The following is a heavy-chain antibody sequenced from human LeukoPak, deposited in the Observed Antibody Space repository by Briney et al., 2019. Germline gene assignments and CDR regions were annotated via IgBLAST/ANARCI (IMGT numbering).Heavy chain of an antibody. Sequence: SETLSLTCAVYGGSFSGYYWSWIRLPPGKGLEWIGEINHSGSTNYNPSLKSRVTISVDTSKNQFSLKLSSVTAADTAVYYCARGKRITMIVVGKSGDAFDIWGQGTMVTVSS. D-gene: IGHD3-22*01. V-gene: IGHV4-34*01. CDR3: ARGKRITMIVVGKSGDAFDI. CDR1: GGSFSGYY. J-gene: IGHJ3*02. CDR2: INHSGST.